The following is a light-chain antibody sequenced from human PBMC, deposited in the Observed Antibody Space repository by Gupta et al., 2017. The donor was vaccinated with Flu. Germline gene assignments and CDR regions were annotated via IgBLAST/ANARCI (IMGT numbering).Light chain of an antibody. CDR3: SSYSSSSTLLVV. CDR2: EVS. CDR1: RSDVGGYNY. J-gene: IGLJ2*01. V-gene: IGLV2-14*01. Sequence: QSALTQPASVSGSPGQSITISCTGTRSDVGGYNYVSWYQQHPGKAPKLMIYEVSNRPSGVSNRFSGSKSGNTASLTISGLQAEDEADYYCSSYSSSSTLLVVFGGGTKLTVL.